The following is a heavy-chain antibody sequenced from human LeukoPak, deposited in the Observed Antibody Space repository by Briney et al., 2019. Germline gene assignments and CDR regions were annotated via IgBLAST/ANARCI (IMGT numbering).Heavy chain of an antibody. CDR1: GYSFTNYW. Sequence: GESLQISCKGSGYSFTNYWLGWVRQLPGKGLEWMGIIYPSDSDTKYSPSFQGQVTISADKSISTAYLHWSSLRASDTAMYYCATTFGSSGWTFHYWGQGTLVTVSS. V-gene: IGHV5-51*01. CDR2: IYPSDSDT. J-gene: IGHJ4*02. CDR3: ATTFGSSGWTFHY. D-gene: IGHD6-19*01.